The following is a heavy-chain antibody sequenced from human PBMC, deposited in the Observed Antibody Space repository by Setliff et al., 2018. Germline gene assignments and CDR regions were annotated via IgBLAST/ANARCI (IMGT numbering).Heavy chain of an antibody. J-gene: IGHJ4*02. CDR2: SSHSGST. D-gene: IGHD3-10*01. V-gene: IGHV4-34*01. CDR3: ARQSGSGSSPYFDF. CDR1: GGSVSNYY. Sequence: SETLSLTCSVYGGSVSNYYWSWIRQPPGKGLEWIGESSHSGSTSYSPSLKSRLTMSVDTSKNQFSLQLTSVTAADTAVYYCARQSGSGSSPYFDFWGQGTLVTVSS.